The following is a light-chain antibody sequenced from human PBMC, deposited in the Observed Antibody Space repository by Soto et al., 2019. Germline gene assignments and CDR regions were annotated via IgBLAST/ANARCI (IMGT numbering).Light chain of an antibody. CDR1: QSVSNNY. V-gene: IGKV3-20*01. CDR2: GSS. CDR3: QQYGSSPPYT. J-gene: IGKJ2*01. Sequence: EVVLTQSPDTLSLSPGERATLSCRASQSVSNNYFAWYQQKPGQAPRLLIFGSSDRATGVPDRFSGTGSGTDFTLTISRLEPEDFAVYYCQQYGSSPPYTFGQGDQAGDQT.